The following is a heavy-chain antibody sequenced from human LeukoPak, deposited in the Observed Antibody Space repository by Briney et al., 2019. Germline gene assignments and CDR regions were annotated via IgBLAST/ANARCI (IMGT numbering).Heavy chain of an antibody. V-gene: IGHV4-59*12. CDR1: GGSISSYY. J-gene: IGHJ4*02. CDR3: ARDPWEGDCSGDSCYGY. CDR2: IYYSGST. D-gene: IGHD2-15*01. Sequence: SETLSLTCTVSGGSISSYYWSWIRQPPGKGLEWIGYIYYSGSTNYNPSLKSRVTISVDTSRNQFSLKLSSVTAADTAVYYCARDPWEGDCSGDSCYGYWGQGTLVTVSS.